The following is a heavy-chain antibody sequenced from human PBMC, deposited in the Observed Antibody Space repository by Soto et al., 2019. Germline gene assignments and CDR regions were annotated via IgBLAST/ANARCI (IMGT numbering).Heavy chain of an antibody. V-gene: IGHV4-39*01. CDR3: ARIQSAGRRRLRQLAPRGWFAP. D-gene: IGHD6-6*01. J-gene: IGHJ5*02. CDR1: GGSISSSSYY. CDR2: IYYRGST. Sequence: QLQLQESGPGLVKPSETLSLTCTVSGGSISSSSYYWGWIRQPPGKGLEWIGSIYYRGSTYYNPSLKRHVTISVDTIKNQFYLKLSSVTAADTAVYYWARIQSAGRRRLRQLAPRGWFAPWGQGTPVTVSS.